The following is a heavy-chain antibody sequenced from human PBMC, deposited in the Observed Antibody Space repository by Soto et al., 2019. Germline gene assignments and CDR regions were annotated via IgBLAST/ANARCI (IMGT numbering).Heavy chain of an antibody. CDR3: AKDDNYCAGGICYDVFAI. V-gene: IGHV3-7*05. CDR2: IKRDGSET. D-gene: IGHD2-8*02. CDR1: GFTFSNYW. Sequence: EVQLVESGGGLVQSGGSLRLSCVASGFTFSNYWMTWVRQAPGKGLEWVANIKRDGSETYLVDSVRGPFTISRDNAKNSLYLQMNSLRAEDTAVYYCAKDDNYCAGGICYDVFAIWGQGTMVNVSS. J-gene: IGHJ3*02.